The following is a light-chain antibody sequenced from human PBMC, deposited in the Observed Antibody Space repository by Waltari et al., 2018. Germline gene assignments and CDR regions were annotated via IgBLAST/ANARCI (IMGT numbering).Light chain of an antibody. CDR2: DVT. V-gene: IGLV2-14*03. CDR1: RGDIGDYDY. CDR3: SSYTNRILV. Sequence: QSALTQHASVSGSTGQSIPISCTGSRGDIGDYDYFSWYQQHPGEAPKLIIDDVTHRPSGISNRFSGSKSGSAASLTISGLQAEDEADYYCSSYTNRILVFGGGTKLTVL. J-gene: IGLJ2*01.